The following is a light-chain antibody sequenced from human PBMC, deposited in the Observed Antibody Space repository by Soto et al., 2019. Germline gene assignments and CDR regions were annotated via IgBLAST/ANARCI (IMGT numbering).Light chain of an antibody. J-gene: IGKJ1*01. Sequence: EIVLTQSPATLSLSPGERATLSCRASQSVSSYLAWYQQTPGPAPRLLIYDASNRATSVPARFSGSGSGTDFTLTISSLEREDFAVYYGQQRSNWPPWTFGQGTKVEIK. V-gene: IGKV3-11*01. CDR1: QSVSSY. CDR2: DAS. CDR3: QQRSNWPPWT.